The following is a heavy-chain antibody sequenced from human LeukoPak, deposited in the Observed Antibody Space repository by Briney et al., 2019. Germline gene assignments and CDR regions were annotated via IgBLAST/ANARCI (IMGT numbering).Heavy chain of an antibody. J-gene: IGHJ4*02. V-gene: IGHV3-11*05. Sequence: PGGSLRLSCAASGFTFSDYYMSWIRQAPGKGLEWVSYISSRTSDTNYVDSVKGRFTISRDNAKNSLYLQMNSLRAEDTAVYYCAKGSAYADFWGQGTLVTVSS. CDR1: GFTFSDYY. CDR3: AKGSAYADF. CDR2: ISSRTSDT. D-gene: IGHD3-3*01.